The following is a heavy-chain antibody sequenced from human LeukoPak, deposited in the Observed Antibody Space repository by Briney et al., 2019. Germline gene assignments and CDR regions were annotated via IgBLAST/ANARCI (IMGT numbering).Heavy chain of an antibody. CDR1: GFTFSSYA. CDR3: VKGMDIAMVSAFDY. Sequence: QPGGSLRLSCSASGFTFSSYAMHWVRQAPGQGLEYVSAISSNGGSTYYADSVKGRFTISRDNSKNTLYLQMSSLRAEDTAVYYCVKGMDIAMVSAFDYWGQGTLVTVSS. CDR2: ISSNGGST. V-gene: IGHV3-64D*09. D-gene: IGHD5-18*01. J-gene: IGHJ4*02.